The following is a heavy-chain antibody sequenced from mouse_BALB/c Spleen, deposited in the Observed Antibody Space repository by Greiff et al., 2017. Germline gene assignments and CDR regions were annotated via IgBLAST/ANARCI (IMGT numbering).Heavy chain of an antibody. D-gene: IGHD2-14*01. J-gene: IGHJ4*01. CDR2: INPGSGGT. CDR3: ARADYRYDAGYAMDY. Sequence: QVQLQQSGAELVRPGTSVKVSCKASGYAFTNYLIEWVKQRPGQGLEWIGVINPGSGGTNYNEKFKGKATLTADKSSSTAYMQLSSLTSDDSAVYFCARADYRYDAGYAMDYWGQGTSVTVSS. CDR1: GYAFTNYL. V-gene: IGHV1-54*01.